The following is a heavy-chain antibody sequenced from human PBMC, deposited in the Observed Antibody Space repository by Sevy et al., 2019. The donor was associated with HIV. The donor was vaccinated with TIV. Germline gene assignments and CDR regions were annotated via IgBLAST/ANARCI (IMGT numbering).Heavy chain of an antibody. J-gene: IGHJ5*02. Sequence: ASVKVSCKASGGTFSSYAISWVRQAPGQGLEWMGGIIPIFGTANYAQKFQGRVTITADKSTSTAYIELSSLRSEDTAVYYCARAITMVRGVIFSRSWFDPWGQGTLVTVSS. CDR2: IIPIFGTA. CDR1: GGTFSSYA. CDR3: ARAITMVRGVIFSRSWFDP. D-gene: IGHD3-10*01. V-gene: IGHV1-69*06.